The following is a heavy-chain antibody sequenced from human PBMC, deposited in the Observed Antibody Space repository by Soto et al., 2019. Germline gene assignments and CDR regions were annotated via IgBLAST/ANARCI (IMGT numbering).Heavy chain of an antibody. CDR3: ASPLWRNDYNWGYFDL. CDR2: ISYDGSNK. V-gene: IGHV3-30-3*01. J-gene: IGHJ2*01. CDR1: GFTFSSYA. D-gene: IGHD4-4*01. Sequence: QVQLVESGGGVVQPGRSLRLSCAASGFTFSSYAMHWVRQAPGKGLEWVAVISYDGSNKYYADSVKGRFTISRDNSKNTLYLQMNSLKAEDTAVYYCASPLWRNDYNWGYFDLWGSGTLVTVSS.